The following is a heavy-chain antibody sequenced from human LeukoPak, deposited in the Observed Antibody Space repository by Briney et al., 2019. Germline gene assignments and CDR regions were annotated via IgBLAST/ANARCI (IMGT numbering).Heavy chain of an antibody. CDR1: GGSISSGDYS. CDR3: ARDFKTSRSFDY. CDR2: IYYSGSA. J-gene: IGHJ4*02. D-gene: IGHD3-3*01. V-gene: IGHV4-30-4*08. Sequence: SETLSLICTVSGGSISSGDYSWSWIRQPPGKGLEWIGYIYYSGSAYYNPSLKSRVSISVDTSKNQLSLKLSSVTAADTAVYYCARDFKTSRSFDYWGQGTLVTVSS.